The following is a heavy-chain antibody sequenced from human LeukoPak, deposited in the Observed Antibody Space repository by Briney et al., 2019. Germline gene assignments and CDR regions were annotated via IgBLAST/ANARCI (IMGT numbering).Heavy chain of an antibody. CDR2: IYSSGST. V-gene: IGHV4-61*02. CDR3: ARDGWGYCSSTSCLGERNWFDP. CDR1: GGSTSSGSYY. J-gene: IGHJ5*02. Sequence: SETLSLTCTVSGGSTSSGSYYWSWIRQPAGKGLEWIGRIYSSGSTSYNPSLKSRVTMSVDTSKNQFSRKLSSVTAADTAVYYCARDGWGYCSSTSCLGERNWFDPWGQGTLVTVSS. D-gene: IGHD2-2*01.